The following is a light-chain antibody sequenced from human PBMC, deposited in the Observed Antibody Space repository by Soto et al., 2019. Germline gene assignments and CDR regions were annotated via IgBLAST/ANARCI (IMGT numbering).Light chain of an antibody. V-gene: IGKV3-20*01. CDR1: QSVSSTY. CDR3: QQYAGSPWT. CDR2: GSS. Sequence: EIVLTQSPGTLSLSPGERATLSCRASQSVSSTYLAWYLQKPGQAPRLLIYGSSSRATGIPDRFSGSGSGTDFTLTISRLEPEDFGVYYCQQYAGSPWTFGRGTKVEIK. J-gene: IGKJ1*01.